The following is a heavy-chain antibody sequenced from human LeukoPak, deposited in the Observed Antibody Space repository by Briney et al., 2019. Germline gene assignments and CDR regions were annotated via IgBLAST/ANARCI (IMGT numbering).Heavy chain of an antibody. CDR3: AGVTRRYSYGYPLDY. CDR1: GGSFSGYY. CDR2: INHSGST. Sequence: SETLSLTCAVYGGSFSGYYWSWIRQPPGKGLEWIGEINHSGSTNYNPSLKSRVTISVDTSKNQFSLKLSSVTAADTAVYYCAGVTRRYSYGYPLDYWGQGTLVTVSS. D-gene: IGHD5-18*01. V-gene: IGHV4-34*01. J-gene: IGHJ4*02.